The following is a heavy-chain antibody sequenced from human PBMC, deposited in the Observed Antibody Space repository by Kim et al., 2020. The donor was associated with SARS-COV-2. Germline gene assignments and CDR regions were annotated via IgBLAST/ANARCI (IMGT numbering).Heavy chain of an antibody. V-gene: IGHV3-30*04. D-gene: IGHD3-10*01. Sequence: GGSLRLSCAASGFTFSSYARHWVRQAPGKGLEWVAVISYDGSNKYYADSVKGRFTISRDNSKNTLYLQMNSLRAEDTAVYYCARGGYGSGSRDDYYYYGMDVWGQGTTVTVSS. CDR3: ARGGYGSGSRDDYYYYGMDV. CDR1: GFTFSSYA. CDR2: ISYDGSNK. J-gene: IGHJ6*02.